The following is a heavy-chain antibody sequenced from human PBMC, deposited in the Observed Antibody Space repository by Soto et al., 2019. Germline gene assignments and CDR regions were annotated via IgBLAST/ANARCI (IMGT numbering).Heavy chain of an antibody. J-gene: IGHJ6*02. Sequence: QVQLVQSGAEVKKPGASVKVSCKASGYTFTSYGISWVRQAPGQGLEWMGWISAYNGNTNYAQKLQGRVTMTTDTSTSKAYIELRSLRSDDTAVYYCARDTLRLSTVTTTYYYYYGMDVWGQGTTVTVSS. CDR3: ARDTLRLSTVTTTYYYYYGMDV. CDR2: ISAYNGNT. V-gene: IGHV1-18*01. CDR1: GYTFTSYG. D-gene: IGHD4-17*01.